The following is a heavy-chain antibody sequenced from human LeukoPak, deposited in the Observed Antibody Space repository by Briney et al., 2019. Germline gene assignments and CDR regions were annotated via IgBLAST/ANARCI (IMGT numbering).Heavy chain of an antibody. Sequence: GGSLRLSRAASGFTFSNAWMSWVRQAPGKGLEWVGRIKSKTDGGTTDYAAPVKGRFTISRDDSKNTLYLQMNSLKTEDTAVYYCTTVYYDFWSGYRYYFDYWGQGTLVTVSS. D-gene: IGHD3-3*01. V-gene: IGHV3-15*01. CDR1: GFTFSNAW. CDR2: IKSKTDGGTT. J-gene: IGHJ4*02. CDR3: TTVYYDFWSGYRYYFDY.